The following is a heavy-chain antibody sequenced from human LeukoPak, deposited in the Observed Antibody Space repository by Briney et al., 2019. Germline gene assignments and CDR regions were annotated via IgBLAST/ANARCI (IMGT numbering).Heavy chain of an antibody. CDR3: ARGTTLVKNTHFDY. CDR1: GGSFSGYY. J-gene: IGHJ4*02. CDR2: INHSGST. Sequence: SETLSLTCAVYGGSFSGYYWSWIRRPPGKGLEWIGEINHSGSTNYNPSLKSRVTISVDTSKNQFSLKLSSVTAADTAVYYCARGTTLVKNTHFDYWGQGTLVTVST. V-gene: IGHV4-34*01. D-gene: IGHD1-1*01.